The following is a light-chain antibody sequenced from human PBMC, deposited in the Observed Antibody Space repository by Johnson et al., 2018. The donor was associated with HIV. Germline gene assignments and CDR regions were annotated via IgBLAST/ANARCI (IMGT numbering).Light chain of an antibody. CDR3: ETWDNSLNVGHF. J-gene: IGLJ1*01. Sequence: QSVLTQPPSVSAAPGQKVTISCSGSSSNIGSNYVSWYQQLPGTAPKLLIYENNKRPSGIPDRFSGSKSGTSATLGITGLQTGDEADYYCETWDNSLNVGHFFGTGTKVIVL. CDR1: SSNIGSNY. V-gene: IGLV1-51*02. CDR2: ENN.